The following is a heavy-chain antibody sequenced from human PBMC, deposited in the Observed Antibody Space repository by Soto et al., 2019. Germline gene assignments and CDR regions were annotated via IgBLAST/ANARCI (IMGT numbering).Heavy chain of an antibody. CDR1: GFTFSSYA. V-gene: IGHV3-23*01. CDR3: AKDPTIMITFGGVIQTDY. J-gene: IGHJ4*02. D-gene: IGHD3-16*02. Sequence: GGSLRLSCAASGFTFSSYAMSWVRQAPGTGLEWVSAISGSGGSTYYADSVKGRFTISRDNSKNTLYLQMNSLRAEDTAVYYCAKDPTIMITFGGVIQTDYWGQGTLVTVSS. CDR2: ISGSGGST.